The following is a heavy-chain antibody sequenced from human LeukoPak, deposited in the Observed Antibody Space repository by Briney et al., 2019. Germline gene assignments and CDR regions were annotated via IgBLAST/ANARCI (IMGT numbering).Heavy chain of an antibody. CDR2: ISYDGSHK. V-gene: IGHV3-30*04. CDR3: ARDRYGYIDY. D-gene: IGHD1-14*01. CDR1: GFTFSSYA. Sequence: GGSLRLSCAASGFTFSSYAMHWVRQAPGKGLEWVAVISYDGSHKKYADSVKGRFTISRVNSQKTLYLQMNSLRAEDAAVYYCARDRYGYIDYWGQGTLVTVSS. J-gene: IGHJ4*02.